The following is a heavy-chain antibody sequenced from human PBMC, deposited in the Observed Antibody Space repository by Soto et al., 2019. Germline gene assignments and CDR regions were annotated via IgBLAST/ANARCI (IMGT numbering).Heavy chain of an antibody. CDR1: GGSISSYY. CDR3: AARSGPHGDNWFDP. Sequence: QVQLQESGPGLVKPSETLSLTCTASGGSISSYYWSWIRQPPGKGLEWIGYIYYSGSTNYNPSLKRRVTKSVGTSKNQFPLKLGSVTAADTAVYYCAARSGPHGDNWFDPWGQGTLVTVSS. V-gene: IGHV4-59*01. J-gene: IGHJ5*02. CDR2: IYYSGST. D-gene: IGHD3-10*01.